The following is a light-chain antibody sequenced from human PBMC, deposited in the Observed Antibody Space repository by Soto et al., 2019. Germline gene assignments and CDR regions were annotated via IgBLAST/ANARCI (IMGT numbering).Light chain of an antibody. J-gene: IGKJ2*01. CDR1: QNVSSSS. CDR2: GAS. CDR3: QQYGSSPRRYT. V-gene: IGKV3-20*01. Sequence: EFVLTQSPGTLSLSPGERATLSCRASQNVSSSSLAWYQQTPGQAPRLLIYGASSRATGIPDRFSGSGSGTDFTLTISRLEPEDFAVYYCQQYGSSPRRYTFGQGSKLEIK.